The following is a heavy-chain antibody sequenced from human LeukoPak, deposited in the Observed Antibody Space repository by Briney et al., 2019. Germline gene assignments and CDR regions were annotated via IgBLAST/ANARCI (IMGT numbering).Heavy chain of an antibody. V-gene: IGHV4-39*01. D-gene: IGHD2-2*01. CDR1: GGSISSSSYY. CDR2: IYYSGST. CDR3: ASYQLLWAGFDY. Sequence: SETLSLTCTVSGGSISSSSYYWGWIRQPPGKGLEWIGSIYYSGSTYYNPSLKSRVTISVDTSKNQFSLKLSSVTAADTAVYYCASYQLLWAGFDYWGQGTLVTVS. J-gene: IGHJ4*02.